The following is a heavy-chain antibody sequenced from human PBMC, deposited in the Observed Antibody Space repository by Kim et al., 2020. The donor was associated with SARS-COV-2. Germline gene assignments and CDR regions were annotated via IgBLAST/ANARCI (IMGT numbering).Heavy chain of an antibody. V-gene: IGHV3-30*02. J-gene: IGHJ3*02. D-gene: IGHD2-21*02. CDR3: AKDGHQPLLSAFDI. Sequence: AEHVQGRFTISRDTAKNTLYLQMNSLRAEDTAVYYCAKDGHQPLLSAFDIWGQGTMVTVSS.